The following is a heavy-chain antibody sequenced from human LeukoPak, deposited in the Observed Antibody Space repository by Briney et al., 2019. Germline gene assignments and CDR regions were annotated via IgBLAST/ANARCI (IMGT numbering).Heavy chain of an antibody. CDR2: ISGSGGST. CDR3: AKVRMGATSSFDY. J-gene: IGHJ4*02. D-gene: IGHD1-26*01. Sequence: PGGSLRLSCAASGFTVSSNYMSWVRQAPGKGLEWVSAISGSGGSTYYADSVKGRFTISRDNSKNTLYLQMNSLRAEDTAVYYCAKVRMGATSSFDYWGQGTLVTVSS. CDR1: GFTVSSNY. V-gene: IGHV3-23*01.